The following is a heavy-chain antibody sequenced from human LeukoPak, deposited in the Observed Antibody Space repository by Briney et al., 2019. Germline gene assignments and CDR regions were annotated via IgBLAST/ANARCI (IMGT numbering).Heavy chain of an antibody. CDR2: ISSSGSTI. J-gene: IGHJ4*02. V-gene: IGHV3-48*03. CDR3: AKDYGSGSYYFDF. CDR1: GFTFSSYE. D-gene: IGHD3-10*01. Sequence: PGGSLRLSCAASGFTFSSYEMNWVRQAPGKGLEWVSYISSSGSTIYYADSVKGRFTISRDNSKNTLYLQMNSLRAEDTAIYYCAKDYGSGSYYFDFWGQGTLVTVSS.